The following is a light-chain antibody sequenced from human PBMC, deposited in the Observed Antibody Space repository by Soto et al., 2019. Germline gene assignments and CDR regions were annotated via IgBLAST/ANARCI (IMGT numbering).Light chain of an antibody. CDR1: QRVSST. CDR2: GAS. V-gene: IGKV3-15*01. J-gene: IGKJ4*01. CDR3: QQYNNLPPLT. Sequence: EIVMTRSPATLSVYPGERATLSSRARQRVSSTLAWYQQKPGQAPSLLIYGASTRATGIPARFSGSGSGTKYTLTISSLQSEDFAVYNCQQYNNLPPLTFGGGTKVEIK.